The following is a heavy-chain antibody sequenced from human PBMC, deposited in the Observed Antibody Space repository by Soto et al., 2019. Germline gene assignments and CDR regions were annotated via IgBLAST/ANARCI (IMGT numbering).Heavy chain of an antibody. V-gene: IGHV3-30*18. CDR2: ISNDGTNQ. CDR3: AKAYYYDSSGYYDNYYAMDV. J-gene: IGHJ6*02. CDR1: GFTLSGFA. Sequence: LRLSCDASGFTLSGFAMHWVRQAPGQGLEWVAVISNDGTNQYYSESVKGRFTISRDNSKNTLYLQMNNLRAEDTAVYYCAKAYYYDSSGYYDNYYAMDVWGQGTTVTSP. D-gene: IGHD3-22*01.